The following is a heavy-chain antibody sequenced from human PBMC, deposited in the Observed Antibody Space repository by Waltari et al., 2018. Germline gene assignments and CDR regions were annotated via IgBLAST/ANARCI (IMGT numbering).Heavy chain of an antibody. Sequence: EVQLVESGGGLVQPGGSLRLSCAASGFTVSRFWMSWVRQAPGKGVESVANIYQDGTVTNYVDSVKGRFTTSRDNARNSLYLQMNSLRVDDTAVYYCVRDDDGGMGAVWGQGTTVTVSS. V-gene: IGHV3-7*01. J-gene: IGHJ6*02. CDR3: VRDDDGGMGAV. CDR2: IYQDGTVT. CDR1: GFTVSRFW. D-gene: IGHD3-16*01.